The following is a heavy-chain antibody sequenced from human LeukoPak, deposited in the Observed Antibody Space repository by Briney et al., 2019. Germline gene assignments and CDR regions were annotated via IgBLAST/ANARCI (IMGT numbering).Heavy chain of an antibody. CDR1: GGSISSYY. Sequence: SETLSLTCTVSGGSISSYYWSWIRQPPGKGLEWIAYISYSGSTNYNPSLKSRVTISVDTSKNQFSLKLSSVTAADTAVYYCARDWGVSARPGYMDVWGKGTTVTVSS. CDR2: ISYSGST. CDR3: ARDWGVSARPGYMDV. V-gene: IGHV4-59*01. J-gene: IGHJ6*03. D-gene: IGHD6-6*01.